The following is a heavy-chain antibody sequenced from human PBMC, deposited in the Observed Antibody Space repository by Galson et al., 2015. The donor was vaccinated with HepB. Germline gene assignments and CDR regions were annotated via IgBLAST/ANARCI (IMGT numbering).Heavy chain of an antibody. CDR3: AREAAIAAPATFDY. CDR1: GFTFSSHG. J-gene: IGHJ4*02. D-gene: IGHD6-13*01. CDR2: IWSDGTNK. V-gene: IGHV3-33*01. Sequence: SLRLSCAASGFTFSSHGMHWVRQTPGKGLEWVALIWSDGTNKYYADSVRGRFTISRDKSKNTLYLQMDSLRAEDTAAYYCAREAAIAAPATFDYWGPGTLVTVSS.